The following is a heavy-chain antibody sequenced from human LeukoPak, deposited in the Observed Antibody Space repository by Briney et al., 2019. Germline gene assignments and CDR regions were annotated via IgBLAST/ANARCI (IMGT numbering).Heavy chain of an antibody. D-gene: IGHD1-26*01. CDR3: ARVQWELRGVGSYFEY. V-gene: IGHV3-7*01. CDR1: GFTFSSYW. Sequence: GGSLRLSCVVSGFTFSSYWMSWVRQAPGKGLEWVANIKQDGSEEYYVDSVKGRFTMSRDNAKNSLYLQMNSLRAEDTAVYYCARVQWELRGVGSYFEYWGQGALVTVSS. CDR2: IKQDGSEE. J-gene: IGHJ4*02.